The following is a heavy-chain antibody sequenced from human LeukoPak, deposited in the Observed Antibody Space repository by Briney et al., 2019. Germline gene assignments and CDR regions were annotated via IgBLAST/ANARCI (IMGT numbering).Heavy chain of an antibody. CDR1: GFSFGDYA. CDR2: IRSKAYGGTT. Sequence: GGSLRLSCTTSGFSFGDYAMSWFRQAPGKGLQWVGFIRSKAYGGTTEYAASVKGRFTISRDDSKSIAYLQMNSLKTEDTAVYYCTRDPFEGGADYFDYWGQGTLVTVSS. J-gene: IGHJ4*02. V-gene: IGHV3-49*03. D-gene: IGHD1-26*01. CDR3: TRDPFEGGADYFDY.